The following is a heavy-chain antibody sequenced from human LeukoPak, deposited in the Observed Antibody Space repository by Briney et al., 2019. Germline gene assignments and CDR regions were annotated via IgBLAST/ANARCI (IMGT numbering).Heavy chain of an antibody. CDR1: GFTFSSYA. J-gene: IGHJ3*02. Sequence: GGSLRLSCAASGFTFSSYAMSWVRQAPGKGLEWVSAISGSGDNTYYADSVKGRFTISRDNSKNTQYLQMNSLRAEDTALYYCAKPTIAVAATAWIDAFDIWGQGTMVTVSS. CDR3: AKPTIAVAATAWIDAFDI. V-gene: IGHV3-23*01. D-gene: IGHD6-19*01. CDR2: ISGSGDNT.